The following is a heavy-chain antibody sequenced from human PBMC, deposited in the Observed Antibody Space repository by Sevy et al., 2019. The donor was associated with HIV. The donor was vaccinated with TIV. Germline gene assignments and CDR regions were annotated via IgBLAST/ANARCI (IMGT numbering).Heavy chain of an antibody. CDR2: IIPIFGTP. J-gene: IGHJ3*02. CDR3: AREGGVATTGDHDAFDI. D-gene: IGHD7-27*01. Sequence: ASVKVSCKASGDTFSTYGLSWVRQAPGQGLEWMGGIIPIFGTPNYAQKFQGRVRITADESAGTAYMELSSLRSEDTALYYCAREGGVATTGDHDAFDIWGHGTLVTVSS. CDR1: GDTFSTYG. V-gene: IGHV1-69*13.